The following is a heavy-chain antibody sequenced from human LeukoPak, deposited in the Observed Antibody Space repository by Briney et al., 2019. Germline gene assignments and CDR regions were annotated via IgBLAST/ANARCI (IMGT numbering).Heavy chain of an antibody. CDR3: ASQDIVVVVAANKYNWFDP. V-gene: IGHV3-23*01. Sequence: PGGSLRLSCAASGFTFSNYAMSWVRQAPGKGLEWVSAISGSGGSTYYADSVKGRFTISRDNSKNTLYLQMNSLRAEDTAVYYCASQDIVVVVAANKYNWFDPWGQGTLVTVSS. D-gene: IGHD2-15*01. CDR1: GFTFSNYA. CDR2: ISGSGGST. J-gene: IGHJ5*02.